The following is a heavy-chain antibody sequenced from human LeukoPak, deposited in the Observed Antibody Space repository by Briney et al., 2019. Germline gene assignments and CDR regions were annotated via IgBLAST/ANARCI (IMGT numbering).Heavy chain of an antibody. Sequence: SQTLSLTCTVSGGSISSGSYFWSWIRQPAGKGLEWIGRIYTCGSTNYNPSLKSRVTISVDTSKNQFSLKLSSVTAADTAVYYCAREADPGTHGLWFGELSTSFDYWGQGTLVTVSS. CDR2: IYTCGST. J-gene: IGHJ4*02. CDR1: GGSISSGSYF. CDR3: AREADPGTHGLWFGELSTSFDY. D-gene: IGHD3-10*01. V-gene: IGHV4-61*02.